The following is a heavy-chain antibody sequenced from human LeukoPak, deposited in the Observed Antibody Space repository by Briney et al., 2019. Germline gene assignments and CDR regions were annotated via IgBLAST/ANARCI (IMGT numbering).Heavy chain of an antibody. J-gene: IGHJ4*02. D-gene: IGHD3-22*01. CDR2: IYYRGST. Sequence: SETLSLTCAVSGGSISSSSYYWGWIRQPPGKGLEWIGSIYYRGSTCYNPSLKSRVTISADTSKNQFSLKLSSVTAADTAVYYCARAYYYDSSGYSPPPDYWGQGTLVTVSS. CDR1: GGSISSSSYY. V-gene: IGHV4-39*07. CDR3: ARAYYYDSSGYSPPPDY.